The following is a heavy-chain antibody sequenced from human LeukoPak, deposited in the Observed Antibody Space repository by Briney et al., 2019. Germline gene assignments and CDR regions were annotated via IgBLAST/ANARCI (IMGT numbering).Heavy chain of an antibody. V-gene: IGHV1-69*13. Sequence: SVKVSRKASGGTFSSYAISWVRQAPGQGLEWVGGIIPIFGTANYAQKFQGRVTITADESTSTAYMELSSLRSEDTAVYYCARLDHQLPLDYWGQGTLVTVSS. D-gene: IGHD2-2*01. CDR2: IIPIFGTA. CDR1: GGTFSSYA. CDR3: ARLDHQLPLDY. J-gene: IGHJ4*02.